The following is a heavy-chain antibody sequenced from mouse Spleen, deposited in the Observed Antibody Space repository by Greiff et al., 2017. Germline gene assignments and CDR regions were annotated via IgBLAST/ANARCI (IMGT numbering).Heavy chain of an antibody. V-gene: IGHV1-80*01. D-gene: IGHD1-1*01. CDR1: GYSFSSYG. CDR2: IYPGDGDT. Sequence: QVQLKQSGAELVKPGASVKISCKASGYSFSSYGMNWVKQRPGKGLEWIGQIYPGDGDTNYNGKFKGKATLTEDTSSSTAYMQLSSLTSEDSAVYFCARSYITTVVATRYLDVWGAGTPVTVSS. CDR3: ARSYITTVVATRYLDV. J-gene: IGHJ1*01.